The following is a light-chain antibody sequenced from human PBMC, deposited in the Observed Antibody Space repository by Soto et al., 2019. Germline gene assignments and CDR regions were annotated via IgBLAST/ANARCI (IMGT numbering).Light chain of an antibody. J-gene: IGKJ4*01. CDR3: QQHSNSLT. V-gene: IGKV3-11*01. CDR1: QSVSSY. Sequence: EIVLTQSPATLSLSPGERAILSCRASQSVSSYLAWYQQKPGQAPRLLIYDASSRATGIPARFSGSGSGTDFTLTISSLAPEDFAVYYCQQHSNSLTFGGGTKVDLK. CDR2: DAS.